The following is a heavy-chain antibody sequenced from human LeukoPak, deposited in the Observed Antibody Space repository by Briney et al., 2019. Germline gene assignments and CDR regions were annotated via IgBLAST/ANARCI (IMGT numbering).Heavy chain of an antibody. CDR2: ISSSSSYI. CDR1: GFTFSSYS. V-gene: IGHV3-21*01. J-gene: IGHJ3*02. Sequence: NTGGSLRLSCAASGFTFSSYSMNWVRQAPGKGLEWVSSISSSSSYIYYADSVKGRFTISRDNAKNSLYLQMNSLRAEDTAVYYCARDSPMTTVTTGAFDIWGQGTMVTVSS. D-gene: IGHD4-17*01. CDR3: ARDSPMTTVTTGAFDI.